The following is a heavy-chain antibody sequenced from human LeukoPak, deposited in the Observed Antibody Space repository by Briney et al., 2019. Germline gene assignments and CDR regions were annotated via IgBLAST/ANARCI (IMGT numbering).Heavy chain of an antibody. D-gene: IGHD2-2*01. V-gene: IGHV3-7*01. J-gene: IGHJ6*03. CDR3: ARDRSFVVVPAAMSRYYYYYMDV. CDR1: GFIVSSNY. CDR2: IKQDGSEK. Sequence: GGSLRLSCAASGFIVSSNYMTWVRQAPGKGLEWMANIKQDGSEKYYVDSVKGRFTISRDNAKNSLYLQMNSLRAEDTAVYYCARDRSFVVVPAAMSRYYYYYMDVWGKGTTVTVSS.